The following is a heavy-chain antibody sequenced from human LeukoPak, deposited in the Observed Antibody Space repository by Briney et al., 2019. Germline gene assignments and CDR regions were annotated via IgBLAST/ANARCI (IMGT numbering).Heavy chain of an antibody. J-gene: IGHJ4*02. Sequence: GGSLRLSCATSGFTFSNFAMHWVRQAPRRGLEWVSSIIGSGVSTYYADSVKGRFTISRDTSKSTVSLQMNSLRADDTAVYYCARSPKSVVVLSPLDNWGQGTPVTVSS. D-gene: IGHD2-15*01. V-gene: IGHV3-23*01. CDR2: IIGSGVST. CDR1: GFTFSNFA. CDR3: ARSPKSVVVLSPLDN.